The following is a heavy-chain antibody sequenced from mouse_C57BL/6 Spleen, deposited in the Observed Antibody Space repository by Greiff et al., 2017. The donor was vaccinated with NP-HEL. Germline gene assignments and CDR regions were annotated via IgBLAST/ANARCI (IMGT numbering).Heavy chain of an antibody. D-gene: IGHD2-4*01. CDR1: GYTFTVYE. CDR2: IDPETGGT. Sequence: QVQLQQSGAELVRPGASVTLSCKASGYTFTVYEMHWVKQTPVHGLEWIGAIDPETGGTAYNQKFKGKAILTADKSSSTAYMELRSLTSEDSAVYYCTTPLYDYDERYFDVWGTGTTVTVSS. CDR3: TTPLYDYDERYFDV. J-gene: IGHJ1*03. V-gene: IGHV1-15*01.